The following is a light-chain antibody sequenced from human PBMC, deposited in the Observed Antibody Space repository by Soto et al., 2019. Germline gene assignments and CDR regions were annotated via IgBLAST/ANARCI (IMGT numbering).Light chain of an antibody. CDR2: HAS. V-gene: IGKV1-5*01. CDR3: PQYNSYS. CDR1: QSISSW. Sequence: DIHMTQSPSTLSASAGDRSTISCRASQSISSWLAWYQQKPGKAPKLLIYHASNLQSGVPSRFSGSGSGTEFTLTIRSLKPDDFATYYCPQYNSYSFGQGTKVDIK. J-gene: IGKJ1*01.